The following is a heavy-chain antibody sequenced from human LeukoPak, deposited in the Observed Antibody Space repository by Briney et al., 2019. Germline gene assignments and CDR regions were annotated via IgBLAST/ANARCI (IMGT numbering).Heavy chain of an antibody. V-gene: IGHV4-61*02. CDR3: ARIQLWREYYFDY. CDR2: IYTSGST. CDR1: GGSISSGSYY. J-gene: IGHJ4*02. D-gene: IGHD5-18*01. Sequence: SETLSLTCTVSGGSISSGSYYWSWIRQPAGKGLEWIGRIYTSGSTNYNPSLKSRVTISVDTSKNQFSLKLSSVTAADTAVYYCARIQLWREYYFDYWGQGTLVTVSS.